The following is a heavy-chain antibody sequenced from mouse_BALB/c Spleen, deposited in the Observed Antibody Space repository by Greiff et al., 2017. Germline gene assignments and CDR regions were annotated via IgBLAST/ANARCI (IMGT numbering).Heavy chain of an antibody. V-gene: IGHV3-2*02. CDR2: ISYSGST. CDR3: ARSNDAGFDY. J-gene: IGHJ2*01. Sequence: VQLKQSGPGLVKPSQSLSLTCTVTGYSITSDYAWNWIRQFPGNKLEWMGYISYSGSTSYNPSLKSRISITRDTSKNQFFLQLNSVTTEDTATYYCARSNDAGFDYWGQGTTLTVSS. CDR1: GYSITSDYA. D-gene: IGHD2-12*01.